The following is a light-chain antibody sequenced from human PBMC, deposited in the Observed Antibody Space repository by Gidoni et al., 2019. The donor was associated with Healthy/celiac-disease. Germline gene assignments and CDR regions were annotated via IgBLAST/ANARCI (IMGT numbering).Light chain of an antibody. CDR3: MQSIQLPP. CDR2: EVS. J-gene: IGKJ5*01. Sequence: EIVMTQTPLSLSVTPGQQASISVKSSQSLLHSDGKTYLYWYRQKPGQPPQLLLYEVSNRFSGVPDRFSGSGSGTDFTLKSSRVEAEDVGVYYCMQSIQLPPFGQGTRLEIK. V-gene: IGKV2D-29*01. CDR1: QSLLHSDGKTY.